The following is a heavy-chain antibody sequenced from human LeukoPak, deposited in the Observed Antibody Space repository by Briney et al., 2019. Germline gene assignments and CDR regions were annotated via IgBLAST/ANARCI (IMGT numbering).Heavy chain of an antibody. V-gene: IGHV3-30*04. J-gene: IGHJ4*02. CDR1: GFTFSSYA. Sequence: GGSLRLSCAASGFTFSSYAMHWVRQAPGKGLEWVAVISYDGSNKYYADSVKGRFTISRDNAKNSLYLQMNSRRAEDTAVYYCARHVVAVGFDYWGQGTLVTVSS. CDR3: ARHVVAVGFDY. D-gene: IGHD3-22*01. CDR2: ISYDGSNK.